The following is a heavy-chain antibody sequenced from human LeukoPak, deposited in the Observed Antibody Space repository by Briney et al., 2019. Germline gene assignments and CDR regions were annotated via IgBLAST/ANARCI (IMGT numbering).Heavy chain of an antibody. CDR3: ARGLEYYDVWSGDSLNWGFDY. D-gene: IGHD3-3*01. CDR1: VFTFSSYW. CDR2: INSYGSIK. Sequence: GGPLRLSCAPSVFTFSSYWMHGVRQAPGKGLVWGSCINSYGSIKIYADSVKGRFTISRDNAKNTLYLQMNSLRAEDTAVYYCARGLEYYDVWSGDSLNWGFDYWGQGTLVTVSS. J-gene: IGHJ4*02. V-gene: IGHV3-74*01.